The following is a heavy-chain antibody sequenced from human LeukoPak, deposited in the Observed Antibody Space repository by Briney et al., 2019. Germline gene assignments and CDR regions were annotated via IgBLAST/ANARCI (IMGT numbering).Heavy chain of an antibody. Sequence: GGSLRLSCAASGFTFSSYAMSCVRQAPGKGLEWVSAISGSGGGTYYADSVKGRFTISRDNSKNTLYLQMNSLRAEDTAVYYCAKDSDVVVISSVDSWGRGTLVTVSS. J-gene: IGHJ4*02. D-gene: IGHD3-22*01. CDR3: AKDSDVVVISSVDS. CDR2: ISGSGGGT. CDR1: GFTFSSYA. V-gene: IGHV3-23*01.